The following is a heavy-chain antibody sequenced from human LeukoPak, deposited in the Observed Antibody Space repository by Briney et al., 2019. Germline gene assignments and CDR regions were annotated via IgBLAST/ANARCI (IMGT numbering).Heavy chain of an antibody. V-gene: IGHV2-5*01. CDR3: AHSRGPWIQRPFDY. CDR1: GFSLSTSGVG. CDR2: IYWNDDK. D-gene: IGHD5-18*01. Sequence: SGPTLVKPTQTLTLTCTFSGFSLSTSGVGVGWIRQPPGKALEWLALIYWNDDKRYSPSLKSRLTITKDTSKNQVVLTMTNMDPVDTATYYCAHSRGPWIQRPFDYWGQGTLVTVSS. J-gene: IGHJ4*02.